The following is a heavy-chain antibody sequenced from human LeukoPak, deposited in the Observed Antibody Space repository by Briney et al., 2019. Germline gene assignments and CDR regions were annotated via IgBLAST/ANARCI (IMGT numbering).Heavy chain of an antibody. CDR1: GFTVSSNY. CDR2: IYSGGST. CDR3: ARGKEGADLWSGSRYYFDY. Sequence: GGSLRLSCAASGFTVSSNYMSWVRQAPGKGLEWVSVIYSGGSTHYADSVKGRFTISRDNSKNTMYLQMNSLRAEDTAVYYCARGKEGADLWSGSRYYFDYWGQGTLVTVSS. V-gene: IGHV3-66*01. J-gene: IGHJ4*02. D-gene: IGHD3-3*01.